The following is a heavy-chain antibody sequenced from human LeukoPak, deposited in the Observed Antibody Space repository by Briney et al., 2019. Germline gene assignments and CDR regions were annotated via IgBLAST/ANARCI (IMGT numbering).Heavy chain of an antibody. V-gene: IGHV3-20*04. CDR3: ARYSRSRTACYSAFDI. J-gene: IGHJ3*02. D-gene: IGHD2-2*02. Sequence: GGSLRLSCAASGFTFDDYGMSWVRQVPGKGLEWVSAIINWSGGSTGYADSVRGRFTISRDNAKNSLYLQMNSLRAEDTALYYCARYSRSRTACYSAFDIWGQGTMVTVSS. CDR2: INWSGGST. CDR1: GFTFDDYG.